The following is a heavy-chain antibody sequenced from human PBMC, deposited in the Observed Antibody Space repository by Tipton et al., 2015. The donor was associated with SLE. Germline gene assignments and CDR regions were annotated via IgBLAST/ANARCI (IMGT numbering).Heavy chain of an antibody. Sequence: TLSLTCTVSGGSISSGDYYWSWIRQPPGKGLEWIGYIFYSGSTYYNPSLRSRVTISVDTSKNQFSLKLSSVTAADTAVYYCARDAISSSSYYFDYWGQGTLVTVSS. CDR2: IFYSGST. CDR1: GGSISSGDYY. V-gene: IGHV4-30-4*01. D-gene: IGHD6-6*01. J-gene: IGHJ4*02. CDR3: ARDAISSSSYYFDY.